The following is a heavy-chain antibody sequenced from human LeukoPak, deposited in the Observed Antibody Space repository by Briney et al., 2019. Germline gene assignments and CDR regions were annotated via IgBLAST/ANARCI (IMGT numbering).Heavy chain of an antibody. CDR1: GFTFSNYG. Sequence: GGSLRLSCAASGFTFSNYGMNWVRQAPGKGLEWVSRISGTGGTTFYADSVKGRFTISRDNSKNTLYLQMNSLRAEDTAVYYCAKTRPLDSSSWSHGDYWGQGTLVTVSS. J-gene: IGHJ4*02. CDR3: AKTRPLDSSSWSHGDY. CDR2: ISGTGGTT. D-gene: IGHD6-13*01. V-gene: IGHV3-23*01.